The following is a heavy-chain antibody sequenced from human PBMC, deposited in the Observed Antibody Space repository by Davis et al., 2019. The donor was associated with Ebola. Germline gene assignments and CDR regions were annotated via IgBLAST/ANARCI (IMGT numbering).Heavy chain of an antibody. CDR3: ARRVGARSGFDS. CDR1: GHTFTAYS. Sequence: ASVKVSCKASGHTFTAYSMHWVRQATGQGLEWMGWMNPNSGNTGYAQKFQGRITMTRNISISTAYMELSSLRSDDTAVYYCARRVGARSGFDSWGQGSLVTVSS. D-gene: IGHD1-26*01. CDR2: MNPNSGNT. J-gene: IGHJ4*02. V-gene: IGHV1-8*02.